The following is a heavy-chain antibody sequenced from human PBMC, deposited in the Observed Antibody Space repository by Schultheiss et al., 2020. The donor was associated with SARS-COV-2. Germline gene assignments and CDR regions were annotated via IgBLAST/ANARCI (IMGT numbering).Heavy chain of an antibody. CDR1: GFTFSSYA. CDR3: AIHGYFDWLSYDPDYGTGMDV. Sequence: GGSLRLSCAASGFTFSSYAMSWVRQAPGKGLEWVSAISGSGGSTYYADSVKGRFTISRDNSKNTLYLQMNSLRAEDTAVYYCAIHGYFDWLSYDPDYGTGMDVWGQGTTVTVSS. CDR2: ISGSGGST. J-gene: IGHJ6*02. V-gene: IGHV3-23*01. D-gene: IGHD3-9*01.